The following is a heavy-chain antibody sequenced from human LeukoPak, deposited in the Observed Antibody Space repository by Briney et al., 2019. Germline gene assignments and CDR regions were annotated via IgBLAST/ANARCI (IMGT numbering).Heavy chain of an antibody. V-gene: IGHV4-34*01. CDR1: GGSFSGYY. CDR2: INHSGST. Sequence: SETLSLTCAVYGGSFSGYYWSWIRQPPGKGLEWIGEINHSGSTNYNPSLKSRVTISVDTSKNQFSLKLSSVTAEDTAVYYCARSYQLLFNWGQGTLVTVSS. J-gene: IGHJ4*02. D-gene: IGHD2-2*01. CDR3: ARSYQLLFN.